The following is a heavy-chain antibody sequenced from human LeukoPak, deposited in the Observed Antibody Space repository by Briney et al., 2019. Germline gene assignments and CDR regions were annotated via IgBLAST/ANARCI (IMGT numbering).Heavy chain of an antibody. V-gene: IGHV3-21*01. J-gene: IGHJ4*02. CDR3: ASSAGVTPFDY. CDR1: GFTFSSYS. D-gene: IGHD4-11*01. CDR2: ISSSSSYI. Sequence: GGSLRLSCAASGFTFSSYSMNWVRQAPANGLEWVSSISSSSSYIYYADSVKGRVTISRDNAKNSLYLQMNSLRAEDTAVYYCASSAGVTPFDYWGQGTLVTVSS.